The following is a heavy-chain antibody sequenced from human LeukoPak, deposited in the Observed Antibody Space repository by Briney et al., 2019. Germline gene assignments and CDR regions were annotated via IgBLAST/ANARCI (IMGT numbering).Heavy chain of an antibody. J-gene: IGHJ4*02. V-gene: IGHV4-34*01. CDR1: GGSFSGYY. Sequence: SETLSLTCAVYGGSFSGYYWSWIRQPPGKGVEWVGEINHSGRTNYNPSLKSRVTISVDTSKNQFSLKLSSVTAADTAVYYCARLSQIQLWSFDYWGQGTLVTVSS. CDR2: INHSGRT. D-gene: IGHD5-18*01. CDR3: ARLSQIQLWSFDY.